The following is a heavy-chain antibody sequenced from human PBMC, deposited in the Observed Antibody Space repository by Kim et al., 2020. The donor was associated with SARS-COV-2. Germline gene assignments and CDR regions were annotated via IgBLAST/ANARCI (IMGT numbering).Heavy chain of an antibody. V-gene: IGHV3-33*06. Sequence: DSVKGRFTSSRDNSKTTLYLQMNSLRAEDTAVYYCAKVFSGNYYYYGMDVWGQGTTVTVSS. CDR3: AKVFSGNYYYYGMDV. J-gene: IGHJ6*02.